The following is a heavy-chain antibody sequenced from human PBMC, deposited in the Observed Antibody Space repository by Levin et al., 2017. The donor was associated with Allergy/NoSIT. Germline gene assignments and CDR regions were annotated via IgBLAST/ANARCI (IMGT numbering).Heavy chain of an antibody. J-gene: IGHJ6*03. Sequence: SQTLSLTCAVSVGSFSGYYWSWIRQPPGKGLEWIGEINHSGSTNYNPSLKSRVTISVDTSKNQFSLKLSSVTAADTAVYYCARALYGYGPYYYDDYMDGWGKGTTVTVSS. V-gene: IGHV4-34*01. CDR2: INHSGST. CDR1: VGSFSGYY. D-gene: IGHD5-18*01. CDR3: ARALYGYGPYYYDDYMDG.